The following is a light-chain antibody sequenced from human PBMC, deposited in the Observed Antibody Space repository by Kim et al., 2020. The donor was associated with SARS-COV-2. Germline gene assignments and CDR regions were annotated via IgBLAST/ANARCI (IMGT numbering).Light chain of an antibody. V-gene: IGKV3-11*01. CDR3: CQGKSWPPT. CDR1: QSVNP. Sequence: IVLTQSPASLSLSPGERATLSCRASQSVNPLAWYQQRPGQAPRLLIFDVSKSASGIPGSFSGSGSGTDFSLTITSLQPEDSAVYYCCQGKSWPPTFGGGTKVDIK. J-gene: IGKJ4*01. CDR2: DVS.